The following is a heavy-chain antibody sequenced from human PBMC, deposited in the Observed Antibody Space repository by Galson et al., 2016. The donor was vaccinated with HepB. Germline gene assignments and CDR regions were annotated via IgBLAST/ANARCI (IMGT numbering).Heavy chain of an antibody. D-gene: IGHD1-26*01. CDR2: ISYNGNNY. CDR3: AKDFVAVGGWEDYSYGMDV. J-gene: IGHJ6*02. Sequence: SLRLSCAASGFVFSNYGMHWVRQAPGKGLEWVAVISYNGNNYHYAPSVKGRFTISRDKSKNTLYLQMNSLRVDDTAVYYCAKDFVAVGGWEDYSYGMDVWGQGTTVTVSS. CDR1: GFVFSNYG. V-gene: IGHV3-30*18.